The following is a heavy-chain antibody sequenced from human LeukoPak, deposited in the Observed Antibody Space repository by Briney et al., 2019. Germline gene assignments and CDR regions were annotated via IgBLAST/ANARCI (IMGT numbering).Heavy chain of an antibody. CDR3: ARDAQRGFDYSNSLKY. D-gene: IGHD4-11*01. V-gene: IGHV3-33*01. CDR1: GFIFSHHG. CDR2: IWSDATNR. J-gene: IGHJ4*01. Sequence: GGSLRLSCAASGFIFSHHGMRWVRQAPGQGLEWVAVIWSDATNRFYADSVKGRFTISRDNSQNTVFLQMDSLRVKDTAIYYCARDAQRGFDYSNSLKYWGHGTLVTVSS.